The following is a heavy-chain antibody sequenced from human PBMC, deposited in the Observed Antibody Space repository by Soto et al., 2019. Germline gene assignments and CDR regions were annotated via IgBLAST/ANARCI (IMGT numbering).Heavy chain of an antibody. CDR1: GFTFSSYG. Sequence: PVGSLRLSCAASGFTFSSYGMHWVRQAPGKGLEWVAVISYDGSNKYYADSVKGRLTISRDNSKNTLYLQMNSLRAEDTAVYYCAKDRRFLEWLSRAPLGMDVWGQGTTVTVSS. CDR3: AKDRRFLEWLSRAPLGMDV. D-gene: IGHD3-3*01. J-gene: IGHJ6*02. CDR2: ISYDGSNK. V-gene: IGHV3-30*18.